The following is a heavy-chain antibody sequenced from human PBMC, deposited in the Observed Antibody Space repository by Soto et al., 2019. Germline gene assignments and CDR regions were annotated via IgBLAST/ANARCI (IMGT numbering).Heavy chain of an antibody. CDR3: ARDQALLWFGDTSGGDY. V-gene: IGHV3-33*01. CDR1: GFTFSSYG. Sequence: GGSLRLSCAASGFTFSSYGMHWVRQAPGKGLEWVAVIWYDGSNKYYADSVKGRFTISRDNSKNTLYLQMNSLRAEDTAVYYCARDQALLWFGDTSGGDYWGQGTLVTVSS. J-gene: IGHJ4*02. D-gene: IGHD3-10*01. CDR2: IWYDGSNK.